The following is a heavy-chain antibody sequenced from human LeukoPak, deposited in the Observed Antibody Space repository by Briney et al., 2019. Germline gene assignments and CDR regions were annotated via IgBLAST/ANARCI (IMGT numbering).Heavy chain of an antibody. V-gene: IGHV1-69*04. J-gene: IGHJ3*02. CDR2: IIPILGVP. CDR3: SGSYQYDAFDI. Sequence: GSSVKVSCKASGGTFNNYAINWVRQAPGQGLEWMGRIIPILGVPDYAQRFQGRVTMTTDTSTSTAYMELRSLRSDDTAVYYCSGSYQYDAFDIWGQGTMVTVSS. D-gene: IGHD1-26*01. CDR1: GGTFNNYA.